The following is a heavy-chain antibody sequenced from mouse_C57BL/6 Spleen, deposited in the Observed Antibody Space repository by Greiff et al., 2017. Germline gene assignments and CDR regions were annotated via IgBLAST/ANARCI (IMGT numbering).Heavy chain of an antibody. D-gene: IGHD2-3*01. CDR2: IWTGGGT. V-gene: IGHV2-9-1*01. CDR3: ARADGYYSYYAMDY. Sequence: VQRVESGPGLVAPSQSLSITCTVSGFSLTSYAISWVRQPPGKGLEWLGVIWTGGGTNYNSALKSRLSISKDNSKSQVFLKMNSLQTDDTARYYCARADGYYSYYAMDYWGQGTSVTVSS. CDR1: GFSLTSYA. J-gene: IGHJ4*01.